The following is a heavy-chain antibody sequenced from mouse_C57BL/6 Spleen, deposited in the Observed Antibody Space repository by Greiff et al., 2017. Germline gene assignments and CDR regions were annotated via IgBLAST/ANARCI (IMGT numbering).Heavy chain of an antibody. CDR2: FYPGSGSI. J-gene: IGHJ3*01. V-gene: IGHV1-62-2*01. CDR1: GYTFTEYT. D-gene: IGHD1-1*01. Sequence: VQLQQSGAELVQPGASVKLSCKASGYTFTEYTIHWVKQRSGQGLEWIGWFYPGSGSIKYNEKFKDKATLTADKSSSTVSMELSRLTSEDSAVYFCARHEDEGIYYYGSSPAWFAYWGQGTLVTVSA. CDR3: ARHEDEGIYYYGSSPAWFAY.